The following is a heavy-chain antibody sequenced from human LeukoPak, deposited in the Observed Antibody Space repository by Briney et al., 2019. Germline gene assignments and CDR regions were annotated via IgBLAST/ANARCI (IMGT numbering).Heavy chain of an antibody. CDR2: IIPIFGTA. V-gene: IGHV1-69*13. D-gene: IGHD4-23*01. CDR1: GGTFSSYA. Sequence: ASVKVSCKASGGTFSSYAISWARQAPGQGLEWMGGIIPIFGTANYAQKFQGRVTITADESTSTAYMELSSLRSEDTAVYYCARVAYGGNSVSGLLDYWGQGTLVTVSS. CDR3: ARVAYGGNSVSGLLDY. J-gene: IGHJ4*02.